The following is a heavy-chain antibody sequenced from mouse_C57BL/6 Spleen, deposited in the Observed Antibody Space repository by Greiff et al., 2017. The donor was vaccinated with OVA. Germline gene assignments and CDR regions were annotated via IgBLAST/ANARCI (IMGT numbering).Heavy chain of an antibody. J-gene: IGHJ4*01. CDR3: TREVGDYYGSSYVNYAMDY. CDR1: GYTFTDYE. Sequence: QVQLQQSGAELVRPGASVTLSCKASGYTFTDYEMHWVKQTPVHGLEWIGAIDPETGGTAYNQKFKGKAILTADKSSSTAYMELRSLTSEDSAVNYCTREVGDYYGSSYVNYAMDYWGQGTSVTVSS. D-gene: IGHD1-1*01. V-gene: IGHV1-15*01. CDR2: IDPETGGT.